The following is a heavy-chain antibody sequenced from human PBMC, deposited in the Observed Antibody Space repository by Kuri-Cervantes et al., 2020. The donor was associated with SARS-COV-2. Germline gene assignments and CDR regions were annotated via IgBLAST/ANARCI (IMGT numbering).Heavy chain of an antibody. J-gene: IGHJ6*02. CDR1: GYTFTSYG. D-gene: IGHD2-21*02. V-gene: IGHV1-18*04. Sequence: ASVKVSCKTSGYTFTSYGISWVRQAPGQGLEWMGWISSKQGDTNYAQKFQGRVTMTTDTSTSTAYTELRSLRSDDTAVYYCARVCGGDCADNYYYYYGMDLWRQGTTVTVSS. CDR3: ARVCGGDCADNYYYYYGMDL. CDR2: ISSKQGDT.